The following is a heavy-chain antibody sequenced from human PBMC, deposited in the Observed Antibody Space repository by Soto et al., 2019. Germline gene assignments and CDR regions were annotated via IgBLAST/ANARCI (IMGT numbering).Heavy chain of an antibody. J-gene: IGHJ6*02. Sequence: SETLSLTXGVYGGSLSNYYWSWIRQSPGKGLEWIGEISHSGVTNHNPSLKSRVTISVDTSKSQFSLKVRSLTAADTAVYYCARRPIGTTRLSYYYYGMDVWGQGTTVTVSS. CDR1: GGSLSNYY. D-gene: IGHD1-1*01. CDR3: ARRPIGTTRLSYYYYGMDV. V-gene: IGHV4-34*01. CDR2: ISHSGVT.